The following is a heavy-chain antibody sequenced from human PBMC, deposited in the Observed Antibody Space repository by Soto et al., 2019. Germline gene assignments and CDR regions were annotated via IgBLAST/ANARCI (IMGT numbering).Heavy chain of an antibody. CDR2: ITGGGITT. CDR1: GVNFRNFA. D-gene: IGHD2-2*01. Sequence: EVQLLESGGGLVQPGGSLTLSCTASGVNFRNFAMTWIRQAPGKGLEWVSAITGGGITTYFAYFVEGRFTISRDNSKNTLYLGMNRLRAEDSAVYYCVKGSAAMPEGNWFAPWGQGTLVTVSS. CDR3: VKGSAAMPEGNWFAP. J-gene: IGHJ5*02. V-gene: IGHV3-23*01.